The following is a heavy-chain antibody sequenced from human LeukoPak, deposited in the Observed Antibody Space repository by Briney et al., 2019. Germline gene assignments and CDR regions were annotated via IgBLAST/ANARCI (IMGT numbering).Heavy chain of an antibody. Sequence: GRSLRLSCAASGFTFSSYAMRWVRQAPGKGLEWVAVIWYDGSNKYYADSVKGRFTISRDNSKNTLYLQMNSLRAEDTAVYYCARGGFTFALAAAGTSSWFDPWGQGTLVTVSS. CDR3: ARGGFTFALAAAGTSSWFDP. CDR1: GFTFSSYA. CDR2: IWYDGSNK. D-gene: IGHD6-13*01. V-gene: IGHV3-33*08. J-gene: IGHJ5*02.